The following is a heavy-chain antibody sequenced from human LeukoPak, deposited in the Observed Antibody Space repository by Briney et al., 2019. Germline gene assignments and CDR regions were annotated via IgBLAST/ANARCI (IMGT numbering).Heavy chain of an antibody. CDR2: ISGSGGST. Sequence: PGGSLRLSCVASGFTFSSYAVTWVRQAPGKGLELVSAISGSGGSTYYVDSVKGRFTISRDNSKNTLYLQMNSLRAEDMAVYSCAKTKGYPYYFDYWGQGILVTVSS. D-gene: IGHD6-13*01. V-gene: IGHV3-23*01. CDR3: AKTKGYPYYFDY. CDR1: GFTFSSYA. J-gene: IGHJ4*02.